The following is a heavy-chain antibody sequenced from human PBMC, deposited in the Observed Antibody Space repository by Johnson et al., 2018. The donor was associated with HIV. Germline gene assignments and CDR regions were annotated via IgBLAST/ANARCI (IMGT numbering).Heavy chain of an antibody. V-gene: IGHV3-30-3*01. Sequence: VQLVESGGGLIQPGRSLRLSCAASGFTFSSYAMHWVRQAPGKGLEWVAVISYDGSNKYYADSVKGRFTISRDSSENTLYLQMNSLRPEDTAVYYCAKDRNWGRLFDGFDIWGRGTMVTVSS. J-gene: IGHJ3*02. CDR1: GFTFSSYA. D-gene: IGHD7-27*01. CDR3: AKDRNWGRLFDGFDI. CDR2: ISYDGSNK.